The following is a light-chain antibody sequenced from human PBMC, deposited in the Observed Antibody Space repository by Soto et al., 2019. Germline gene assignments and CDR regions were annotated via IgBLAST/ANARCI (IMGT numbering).Light chain of an antibody. CDR1: GSDVGGYNY. CDR2: EVN. Sequence: QSVLTQPPSASGSPGQSVTISCTGTGSDVGGYNYVSWYQQLPGKAPKLIIYEVNNRPSGVPDRFSGSKSGNTASLTVSGLQAEDEADYYCSSYAGSNNYVFGTGTKVTVL. J-gene: IGLJ1*01. CDR3: SSYAGSNNYV. V-gene: IGLV2-8*01.